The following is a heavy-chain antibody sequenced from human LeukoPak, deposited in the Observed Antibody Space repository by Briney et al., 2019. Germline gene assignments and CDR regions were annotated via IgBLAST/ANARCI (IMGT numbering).Heavy chain of an antibody. Sequence: GGSLRLSCAASGFTFSSYAMHWVRQAPGKGLEWVAVISYDGSNKYYADSVKGRFTISRDNSKNTLYLQMNSLRAEDTAVYYCARGRSSWYGGGNDAFDIWGQGTMVTVSS. CDR1: GFTFSSYA. V-gene: IGHV3-30*04. CDR2: ISYDGSNK. CDR3: ARGRSSWYGGGNDAFDI. D-gene: IGHD6-13*01. J-gene: IGHJ3*02.